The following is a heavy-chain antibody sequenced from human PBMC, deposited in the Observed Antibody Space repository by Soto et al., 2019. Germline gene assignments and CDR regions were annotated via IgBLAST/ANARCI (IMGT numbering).Heavy chain of an antibody. V-gene: IGHV1-69*13. Sequence: GASVKVSCKASGGTFSSYAISWVRQAPGQGLEWMGGIIPIFGTANYAQKFQGRVTITADESTSTAYMELSSLRSEDTAVYYCARQGRGDYYYDSSGYLDYWGQGTLVTVSS. CDR3: ARQGRGDYYYDSSGYLDY. J-gene: IGHJ4*02. CDR2: IIPIFGTA. D-gene: IGHD3-22*01. CDR1: GGTFSSYA.